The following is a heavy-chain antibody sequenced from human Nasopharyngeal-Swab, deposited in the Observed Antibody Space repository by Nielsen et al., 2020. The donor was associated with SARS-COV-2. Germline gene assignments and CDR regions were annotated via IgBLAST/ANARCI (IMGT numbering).Heavy chain of an antibody. CDR3: ARGGTTVRYYYMDV. CDR1: GFTFSSYS. Sequence: GGSLRLSCAASGFTFSSYSMNWVRQAPGKGLEWVSSISSSSSYIYYADSVKGRFTISRHNSKNTLYLQMNSLRAEDTAVYYCARGGTTVRYYYMDVWGKGTTVTVSS. V-gene: IGHV3-21*04. CDR2: ISSSSSYI. J-gene: IGHJ6*03. D-gene: IGHD4-11*01.